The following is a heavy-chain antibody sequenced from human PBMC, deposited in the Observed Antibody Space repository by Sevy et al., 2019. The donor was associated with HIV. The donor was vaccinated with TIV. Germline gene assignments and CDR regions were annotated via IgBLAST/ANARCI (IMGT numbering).Heavy chain of an antibody. CDR1: GGTFSSYA. D-gene: IGHD2-21*01. V-gene: IGHV1-69*13. CDR3: ARPNLAYCGGDCHAPSYHFDY. J-gene: IGHJ4*02. CDR2: IIPIFGTA. Sequence: ASVKVSCKASGGTFSSYAISWVRQAPGQGLEWMGGIIPIFGTANYAQKFQGRVTITADESTSTAYMELSSLRSEDTAVYYCARPNLAYCGGDCHAPSYHFDYWGQGTLVTVSS.